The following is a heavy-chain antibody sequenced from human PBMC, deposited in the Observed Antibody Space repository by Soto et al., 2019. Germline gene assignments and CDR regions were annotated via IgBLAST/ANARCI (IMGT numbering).Heavy chain of an antibody. V-gene: IGHV1-69*01. CDR2: IIPIYGTA. CDR3: ASAPTGYSSGWYTDY. J-gene: IGHJ4*02. D-gene: IGHD6-19*01. Sequence: QVQLVQSGAEVKKPGSSVKVSCKASGGTFSSYAISWVRQAPGQGLEGMGGIIPIYGTANYAQKFQGRVTITADDSTSTADMEVSSLRSEDTAVYYCASAPTGYSSGWYTDYWGQGTLVTVSS. CDR1: GGTFSSYA.